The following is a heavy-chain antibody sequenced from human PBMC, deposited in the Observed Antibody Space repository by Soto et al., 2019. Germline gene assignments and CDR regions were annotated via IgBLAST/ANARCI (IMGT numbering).Heavy chain of an antibody. D-gene: IGHD5-18*01. CDR3: ARDLEYSYGFDF. J-gene: IGHJ4*02. Sequence: SETLSLTFTVSGGSIGRYHWSWIRQPAGKGLGWIGRIYTSGITNYSPSLKSRVTMSLDTSKNQFSLRLSPVTAADTAVYYCARDLEYSYGFDFWGQGALVTVSS. CDR2: IYTSGIT. CDR1: GGSIGRYH. V-gene: IGHV4-4*07.